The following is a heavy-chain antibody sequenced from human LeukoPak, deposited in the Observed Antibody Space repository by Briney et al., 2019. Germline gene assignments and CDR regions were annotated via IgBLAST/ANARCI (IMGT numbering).Heavy chain of an antibody. Sequence: ESLKISCKGSGYSFSTYWIGWVRQMPGKGLEWMGIIYPGDSDTRYSPSFQGQVTISADKSISTAYLQWSSLKASDTAMYYCARVPYDCSSTSCYIYYYYGMDVWGQGTTVTVSS. J-gene: IGHJ6*02. CDR3: ARVPYDCSSTSCYIYYYYGMDV. D-gene: IGHD2-2*02. V-gene: IGHV5-51*01. CDR2: IYPGDSDT. CDR1: GYSFSTYW.